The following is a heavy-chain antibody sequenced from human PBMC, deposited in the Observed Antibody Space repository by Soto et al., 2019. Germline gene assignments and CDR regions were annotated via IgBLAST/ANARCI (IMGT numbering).Heavy chain of an antibody. J-gene: IGHJ5*02. D-gene: IGHD6-6*01. V-gene: IGHV4-59*08. CDR1: GGSISSYY. CDR2: IYYSGST. Sequence: PPGTLSLTCTVSGGSISSYYWSWIRQPPGKGLEWIGYIYYSGSTNYNPSLKSRVTISVDTSKNQFSLKLSSVTAADTAVYYCASHYSSSSGWFDPWGQGTLVTVSS. CDR3: ASHYSSSSGWFDP.